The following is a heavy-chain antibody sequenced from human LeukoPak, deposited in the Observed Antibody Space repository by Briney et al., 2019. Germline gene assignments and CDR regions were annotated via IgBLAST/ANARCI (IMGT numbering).Heavy chain of an antibody. D-gene: IGHD3-22*01. CDR1: GFTFSSYW. CDR3: ARWSAYDSSRIGWFDA. J-gene: IGHJ5*02. CDR2: IKQDGSEK. V-gene: IGHV3-7*01. Sequence: GGSLRLSCAASGFTFSSYWMSWVRQAPGKGLEWVANIKQDGSEKYYVEHVQGRFTISRDNAKTSLYLQINRLRAEVTAVYYCARWSAYDSSRIGWFDAWGQGTLVTVSS.